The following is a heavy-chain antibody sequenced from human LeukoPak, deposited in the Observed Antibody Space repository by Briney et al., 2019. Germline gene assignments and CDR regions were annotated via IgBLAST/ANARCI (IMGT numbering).Heavy chain of an antibody. V-gene: IGHV3-7*03. J-gene: IGHJ6*02. Sequence: SGGSLRLSCAASGFIFTNYFMSWVRQAPGKGLEWVASIKHDGSEKYYVDSVRGRFTISRDNTMNSLYLQMRSLRSDDTAVYYCARGAGLLWFGELSLSYYYYYGMDVWGQGTTVTVSS. D-gene: IGHD3-10*01. CDR3: ARGAGLLWFGELSLSYYYYYGMDV. CDR1: GFIFTNYF. CDR2: IKHDGSEK.